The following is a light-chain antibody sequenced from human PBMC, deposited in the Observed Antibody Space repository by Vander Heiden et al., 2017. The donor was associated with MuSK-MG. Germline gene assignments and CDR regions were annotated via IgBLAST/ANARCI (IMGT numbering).Light chain of an antibody. Sequence: ELVLTQSPATLSLSPGERATLSCRASQSVSSYLAWYQQKPGEAPRLLIYDAANRATGIPARFSGSGAGTDFTTIISSREHEDVVVYYCQQRSNWPPWTFGQGTKVEIK. V-gene: IGKV3-11*01. CDR2: DAA. CDR3: QQRSNWPPWT. J-gene: IGKJ1*01. CDR1: QSVSSY.